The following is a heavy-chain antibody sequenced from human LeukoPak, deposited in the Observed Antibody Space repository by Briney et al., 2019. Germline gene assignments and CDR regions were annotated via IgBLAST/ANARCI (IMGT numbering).Heavy chain of an antibody. CDR1: GYSFTSYW. CDR3: ARRGGDSPVTDYLDH. J-gene: IGHJ4*02. Sequence: GESLKISCKGSGYSFTSYWIAWVRQMPGKGLEWMGIIYPGDSEARYSPSFQGQVTISADKSITTAYLQWNSLKASDTAIYFCARRGGDSPVTDYLDHWGQGTLVTVSS. V-gene: IGHV5-51*01. D-gene: IGHD3-16*01. CDR2: IYPGDSEA.